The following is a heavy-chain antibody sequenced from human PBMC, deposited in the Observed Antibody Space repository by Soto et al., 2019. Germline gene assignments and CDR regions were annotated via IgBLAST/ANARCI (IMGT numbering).Heavy chain of an antibody. J-gene: IGHJ6*01. CDR2: ISGSGGST. V-gene: IGHV3-23*01. CDR3: AQARLSGGYLCSPLGNYY. CDR1: GFTFSSYA. Sequence: GGALRLSCAASGFTFSSYAMSWVRQAPGKGLEWVAAISGSGGSTYYADSVRARFSIYRDNFKITFYGQSNRRWAEDTGVYYSAQARLSGGYLCSPLGNYY. D-gene: IGHD3-16*02.